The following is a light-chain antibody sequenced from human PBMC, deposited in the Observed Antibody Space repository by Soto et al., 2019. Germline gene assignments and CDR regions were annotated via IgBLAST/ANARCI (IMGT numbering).Light chain of an antibody. CDR1: SNDVGSYNL. V-gene: IGLV2-23*01. CDR2: EAS. CDR3: CSFAGSGTVM. J-gene: IGLJ3*02. Sequence: QSALTQPASVSGSPGQSITISCTGTSNDVGSYNLVSWYQQHPDNAPKLIIYEASKRPSGVSDRFSGSKSGNSASLTISGLQAEDEADYFCCSFAGSGTVMFGGGTKVTVL.